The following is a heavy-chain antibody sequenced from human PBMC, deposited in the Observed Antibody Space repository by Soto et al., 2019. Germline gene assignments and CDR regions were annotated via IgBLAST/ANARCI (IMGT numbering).Heavy chain of an antibody. CDR2: IRSKAYGGTI. Sequence: GGSLRLSCTASGSSFVENAMSWVRQAPGKGLEWVGLIRSKAYGGTIDYAASVKGRFTFSRDDTRSVAYLKMNGLKTEDTAVYYCTRAGIDRSGTTHYYYGMDVWGQGTTVTVSS. CDR1: GSSFVENA. D-gene: IGHD3-22*01. V-gene: IGHV3-49*04. CDR3: TRAGIDRSGTTHYYYGMDV. J-gene: IGHJ6*02.